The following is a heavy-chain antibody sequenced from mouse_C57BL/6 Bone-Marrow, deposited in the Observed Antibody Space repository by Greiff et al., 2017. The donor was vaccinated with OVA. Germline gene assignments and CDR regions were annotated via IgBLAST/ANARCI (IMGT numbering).Heavy chain of an antibody. CDR3: ARRTAQAHYFDY. CDR1: GYTFTSYW. Sequence: VQLQQPGAELVKPGASVKLSCKASGYTFTSYWMHWVKQRPGQGLEWIGMIHPNSGSTNYNEKFKSKATLTVDKSSSTAYMQLSSLTSEDSAVYYCARRTAQAHYFDYWGQGTTLTVSS. D-gene: IGHD3-2*02. CDR2: IHPNSGST. V-gene: IGHV1-64*01. J-gene: IGHJ2*01.